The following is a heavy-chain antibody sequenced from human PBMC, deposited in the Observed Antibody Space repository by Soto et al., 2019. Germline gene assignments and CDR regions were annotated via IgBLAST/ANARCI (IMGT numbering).Heavy chain of an antibody. V-gene: IGHV3-30-3*01. CDR1: GFTFSSYA. Sequence: QVQLVESGGGVVQPGRSLRLSCAASGFTFSSYAMHWVRQAPGKGLEWVAVISYDGSNKYYADSVKGRFTISRDNSKNTLYLQMNSLRAEDKAVYYCARGRVITIFGVVTEGYNWFDPWGQGTLVTVSS. J-gene: IGHJ5*02. CDR2: ISYDGSNK. D-gene: IGHD3-3*01. CDR3: ARGRVITIFGVVTEGYNWFDP.